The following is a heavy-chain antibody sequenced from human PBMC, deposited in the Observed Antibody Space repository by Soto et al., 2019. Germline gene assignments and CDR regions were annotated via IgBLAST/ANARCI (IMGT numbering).Heavy chain of an antibody. CDR1: GASISGSNW. CDR2: IHHSGST. V-gene: IGHV4-4*02. D-gene: IGHD1-26*01. CDR3: ARAERLASDI. Sequence: QVQLQESGPGLVKPSGTLSLTCAVSGASISGSNWWTWVRQPPGKGLEWIGEIHHSGSTNYNPSLKSRVTISLDKSKKQFSLKLSSVTAADTAVYYCARAERLASDIWGQGTMVIVSS. J-gene: IGHJ3*02.